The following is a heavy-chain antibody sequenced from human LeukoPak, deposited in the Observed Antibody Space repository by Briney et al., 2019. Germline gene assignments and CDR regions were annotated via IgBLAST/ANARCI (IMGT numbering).Heavy chain of an antibody. V-gene: IGHV4-61*05. Sequence: SETLSLTCTVSGGSISSSSYYWGWIRQPPGKGLEWIGYIYYSGSTNYNPSLKSRVTISVDTSKNQFSLKLSSVTAADTAVYYCARSERWFDPWGQGTLVTVTS. CDR1: GGSISSSSYY. D-gene: IGHD1-1*01. J-gene: IGHJ5*02. CDR2: IYYSGST. CDR3: ARSERWFDP.